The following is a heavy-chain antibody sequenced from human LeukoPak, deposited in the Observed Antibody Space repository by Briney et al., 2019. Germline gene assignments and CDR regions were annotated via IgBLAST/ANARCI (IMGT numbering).Heavy chain of an antibody. CDR1: GFTFSSSG. D-gene: IGHD2-15*01. Sequence: GGSLRLSCAASGFTFSSSGMHWVRQAPGRGLEWVAFIRYDGTNKYYADSVKGRFTISRDNSKNTLYLQMNSLRAEDTALYFCAKARSGWVVAASDYWGQGTLVTVSS. J-gene: IGHJ4*02. CDR2: IRYDGTNK. V-gene: IGHV3-30*02. CDR3: AKARSGWVVAASDY.